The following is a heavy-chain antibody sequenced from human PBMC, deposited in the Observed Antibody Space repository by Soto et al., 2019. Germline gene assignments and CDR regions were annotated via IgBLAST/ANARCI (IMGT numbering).Heavy chain of an antibody. CDR1: GFTLSDHY. D-gene: IGHD1-26*01. J-gene: IGHJ4*02. Sequence: EVQLVESGGGLVQPGGSLRLSCVVSGFTLSDHYIDWVRQAPGKGLEWVGRTKHKAQRYTTEYAASVKGRFTISRDDSENSVYLQMNSLKTEDTAVYYCVRWDSGNPENWGQGTLVTVSS. CDR2: TKHKAQRYTT. V-gene: IGHV3-72*01. CDR3: VRWDSGNPEN.